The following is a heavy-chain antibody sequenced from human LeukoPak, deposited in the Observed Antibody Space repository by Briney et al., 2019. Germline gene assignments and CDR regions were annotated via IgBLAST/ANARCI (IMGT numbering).Heavy chain of an antibody. V-gene: IGHV4-39*03. CDR2: IYYSGST. J-gene: IGHJ4*02. CDR3: TSRGGNYYGSGSYYMGPPDY. Sequence: SETLSLTCTVSGGSISSSSYYWGWIRQPPGKGLEWIGSIYYSGSTYYNPSLKSRVTISVDTSKNQFSLKLSSVTAADTAVYYSTSRGGNYYGSGSYYMGPPDYWGQGTLVTVSS. D-gene: IGHD3-10*01. CDR1: GGSISSSSYY.